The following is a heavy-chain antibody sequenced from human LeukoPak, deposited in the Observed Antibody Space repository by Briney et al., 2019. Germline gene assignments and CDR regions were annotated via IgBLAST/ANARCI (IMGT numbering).Heavy chain of an antibody. V-gene: IGHV3-23*01. D-gene: IGHD3-16*01. CDR2: ISASGGRT. CDR1: GFIFSSYA. CDR3: AKAIGDQAEGYFDY. Sequence: QPGGSLRLSCAASGFIFSSYAASWVRQAPGKGLEWVSSISASGGRTYYADSVKGRFTISRDNSKNTLYLQMNSLRAEDTAVYYCAKAIGDQAEGYFDYWGQGTLVSVSS. J-gene: IGHJ4*02.